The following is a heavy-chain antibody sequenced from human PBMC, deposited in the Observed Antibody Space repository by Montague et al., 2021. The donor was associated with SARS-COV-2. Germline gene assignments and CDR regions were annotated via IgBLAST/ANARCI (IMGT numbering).Heavy chain of an antibody. CDR1: GFTFDDYA. J-gene: IGHJ6*02. Sequence: SLRLSCAASGFTFDDYAMHWVRQAPGKGLEWVSGISCNSGDIYYADSVKGRFTISRDNAKNSLYLQMNSLRAEDTALYYCAKDRFGGIDYYGMDVWGQGTTVTVSS. D-gene: IGHD3-10*01. CDR2: ISCNSGDI. CDR3: AKDRFGGIDYYGMDV. V-gene: IGHV3-9*01.